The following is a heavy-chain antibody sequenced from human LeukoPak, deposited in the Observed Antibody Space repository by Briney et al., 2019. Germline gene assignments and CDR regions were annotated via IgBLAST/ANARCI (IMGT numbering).Heavy chain of an antibody. CDR2: ISPTGDST. CDR1: GIAFSAYA. CDR3: VPKGTEGY. V-gene: IGHV3-64D*06. Sequence: GGSLRLSCSASGIAFSAYAMHWVRQAPGKGLQYVSAISPTGDSTYYADSVKGRFSISRDNSKNTLYLQVSSLRPEDTAVYYCVPKGTEGYWGQGTLVTVSS. J-gene: IGHJ4*02.